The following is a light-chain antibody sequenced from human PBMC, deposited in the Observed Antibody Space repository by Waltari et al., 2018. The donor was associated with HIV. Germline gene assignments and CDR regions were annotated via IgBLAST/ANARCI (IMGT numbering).Light chain of an antibody. CDR2: EVN. J-gene: IGLJ3*02. CDR3: CSFTGDSTWV. V-gene: IGLV2-23*02. CDR1: SGDVGTYNL. Sequence: QSALTQPASVSGSPGQSITMSCTGASGDVGTYNLVSWYQQHPGKAPKLMFYEVNKRPSGVSNRFSGSKSGNTASLTISGLQAEDEAHYFCCSFTGDSTWVFGGGTKLTVL.